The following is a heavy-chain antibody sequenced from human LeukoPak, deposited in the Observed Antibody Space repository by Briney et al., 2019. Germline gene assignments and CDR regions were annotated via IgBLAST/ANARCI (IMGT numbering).Heavy chain of an antibody. D-gene: IGHD3-22*01. J-gene: IGHJ3*02. CDR2: IYYSGST. Sequence: SETPSLTCTVSGGSISSYYWSWIRQPPGKGLEWIGYIYYSGSTNYNPSLKSRVTISVDTSKNQFSLKLSSVTAADTAVYYCARGPQAKYYYDIPDAFDIWGQGTMVTVSS. CDR3: ARGPQAKYYYDIPDAFDI. V-gene: IGHV4-59*01. CDR1: GGSISSYY.